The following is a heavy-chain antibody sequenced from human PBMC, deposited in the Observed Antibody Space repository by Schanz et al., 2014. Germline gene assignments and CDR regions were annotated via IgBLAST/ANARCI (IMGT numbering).Heavy chain of an antibody. CDR2: ISYDGRNK. CDR1: GFSFSGFG. CDR3: AKDCPSDYGDHCFDF. J-gene: IGHJ4*02. V-gene: IGHV3-30*18. Sequence: QVQLVESGGGVVQPGRSLRLSCAGSGFSFSGFGMHWVRQAPGKGLEWVAVISYDGRNKYFADSVKGRFTISRDNSKNTLYLQMNSLRAEETAVYYCAKDCPSDYGDHCFDFWGQGTLVTVSS. D-gene: IGHD4-17*01.